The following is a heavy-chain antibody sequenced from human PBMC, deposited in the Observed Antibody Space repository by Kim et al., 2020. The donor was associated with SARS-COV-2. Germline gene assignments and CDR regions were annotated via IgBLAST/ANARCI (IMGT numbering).Heavy chain of an antibody. V-gene: IGHV3-30*01. D-gene: IGHD3-22*01. Sequence: ADSVKGRLTIAGDNSKNTQYLQMNSLRAEDTAVYYGARDRGTMIYDAFDIWGQGTMVTVSS. J-gene: IGHJ3*02. CDR3: ARDRGTMIYDAFDI.